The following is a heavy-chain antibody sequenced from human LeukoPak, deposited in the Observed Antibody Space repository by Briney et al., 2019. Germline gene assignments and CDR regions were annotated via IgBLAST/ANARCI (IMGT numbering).Heavy chain of an antibody. J-gene: IGHJ4*02. D-gene: IGHD3-9*01. V-gene: IGHV3-23*01. CDR1: GFTFSSYA. Sequence: GGSLRLPCAASGFTFSSYAMSWVRQAPGKGLEWVSAISGSGGSTYYADSVKGRFTISRDNSKNTLYLQMNSLRAEDTAVYYCARPFSVHFDWDYWGQGTLVTVSS. CDR2: ISGSGGST. CDR3: ARPFSVHFDWDY.